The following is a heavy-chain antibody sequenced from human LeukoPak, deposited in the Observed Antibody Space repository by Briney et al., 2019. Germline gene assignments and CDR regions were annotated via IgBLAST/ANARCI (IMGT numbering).Heavy chain of an antibody. J-gene: IGHJ5*02. Sequence: SETLSLTCTVSGGSINSYDWTWIRQPPGKGLEWIGNIYNSGNTNYNPSLKSRVTISVDTSKNQFSLKLNSVTAADTAVYYCARESGSYLWRSWLNPWGQGTLVTVSS. V-gene: IGHV4-59*01. CDR1: GGSINSYD. D-gene: IGHD3-16*01. CDR3: ARESGSYLWRSWLNP. CDR2: IYNSGNT.